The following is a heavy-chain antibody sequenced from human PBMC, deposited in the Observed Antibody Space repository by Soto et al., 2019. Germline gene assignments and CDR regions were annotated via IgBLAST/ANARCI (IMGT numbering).Heavy chain of an antibody. Sequence: SETLSLTCAVYGGSVGGYYWSWIRQPPGKGLEWIGEINHSGSTNYNPSLKSRVTISVDTSKNQFSLKLSSVTAADTAVYYCARGRGWLFWFDPWGQGTLVTVSS. CDR1: GGSVGGYY. J-gene: IGHJ5*02. CDR3: ARGRGWLFWFDP. CDR2: INHSGST. V-gene: IGHV4-34*01. D-gene: IGHD3-22*01.